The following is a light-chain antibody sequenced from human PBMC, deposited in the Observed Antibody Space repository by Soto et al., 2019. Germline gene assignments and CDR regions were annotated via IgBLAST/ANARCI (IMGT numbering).Light chain of an antibody. CDR2: AAS. V-gene: IGKV1-9*01. Sequence: DIQLTQSPSFLSASVGDRVTITCRASQDISSYLAWYQQRPGKVPRFLTHAASTLQSGVPSRFSATGSGTAFTLTISSLQPEXXAXXXXXXXXRFPRTFGQGTKVEV. CDR1: QDISSY. J-gene: IGKJ1*01. CDR3: XXXXRFPRT.